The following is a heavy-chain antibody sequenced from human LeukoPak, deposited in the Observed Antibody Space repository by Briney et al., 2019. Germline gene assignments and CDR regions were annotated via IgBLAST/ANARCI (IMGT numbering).Heavy chain of an antibody. CDR2: IFHSGKT. CDR3: ARTRLGVSLPSVLGVGWFDP. J-gene: IGHJ5*02. Sequence: PSETLSLTCTVSGHSVTSDFYGGWIRQLPGKGPEWIGTIFHSGKTYYNPSLKSRATISLDRSKNQFSLTMTSVTASDTAVYYCARTRLGVSLPSVLGVGWFDPWGQGTLVTVSS. CDR1: GHSVTSDFY. V-gene: IGHV4-38-2*02. D-gene: IGHD2-8*01.